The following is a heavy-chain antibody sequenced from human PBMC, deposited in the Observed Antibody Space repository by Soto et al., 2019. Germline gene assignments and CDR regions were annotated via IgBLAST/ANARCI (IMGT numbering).Heavy chain of an antibody. D-gene: IGHD3-10*01. CDR1: GGTFSSYA. J-gene: IGHJ6*02. Sequence: VQVSCKASGGTFSSYAISWVRQAPGQGLEWMGGIIPIFGTANYAQKFQGRVTITADESTSTAYMELSSLRSEDTAVYYCARGYGTMVRGVTRYYYYGMDVWGQGTTVTVSS. V-gene: IGHV1-69*13. CDR3: ARGYGTMVRGVTRYYYYGMDV. CDR2: IIPIFGTA.